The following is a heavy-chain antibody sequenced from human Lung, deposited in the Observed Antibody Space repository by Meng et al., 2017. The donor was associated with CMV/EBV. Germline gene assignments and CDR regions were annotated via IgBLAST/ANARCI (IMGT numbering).Heavy chain of an antibody. CDR3: ARGYGNNPMAFDH. CDR1: GASISSGGYI. Sequence: VSGASISSGGYIWSWIRQPPGKGLEWIGYIGYTGSTYFNLSLKSRLRISVDTSSNRFSLRLSSVTAADTAVYYCARGYGNNPMAFDHWGQGTLVTVSS. D-gene: IGHD1-14*01. J-gene: IGHJ4*02. CDR2: IGYTGST. V-gene: IGHV4-30-2*01.